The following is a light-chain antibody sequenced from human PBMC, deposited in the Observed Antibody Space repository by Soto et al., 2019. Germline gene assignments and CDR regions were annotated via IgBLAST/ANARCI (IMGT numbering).Light chain of an antibody. CDR1: HIRSES. J-gene: IGLJ2*01. Sequence: SYELTQPPSLSVAPGQTASITCGGDHIRSESVHWYHQKPGQAPVLVVYDDRDRPSGVPERLSGSNSGNTATMTISGVEAGDDADYYCQVWPSSSDQCVFGGGTKLTVL. CDR2: DDR. V-gene: IGLV3-21*02. CDR3: QVWPSSSDQCV.